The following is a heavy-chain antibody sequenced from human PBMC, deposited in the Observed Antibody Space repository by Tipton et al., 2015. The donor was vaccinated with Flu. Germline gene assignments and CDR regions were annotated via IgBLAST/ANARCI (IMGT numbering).Heavy chain of an antibody. V-gene: IGHV3-7*01. CDR2: IKQDGSEK. D-gene: IGHD6-13*01. Sequence: SLRLSCAASEFTFSSYWMSWVRQAPGKGLEWVANIKQDGSEKHYVESVKGRFTISRDNAKSSLYLQMNSLRAEDTAVYYCARDAEGRWYEAFDVWGQGTMVTVSS. CDR1: EFTFSSYW. J-gene: IGHJ3*01. CDR3: ARDAEGRWYEAFDV.